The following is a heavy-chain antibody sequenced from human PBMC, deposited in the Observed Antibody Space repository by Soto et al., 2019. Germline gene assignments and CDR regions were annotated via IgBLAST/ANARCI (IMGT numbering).Heavy chain of an antibody. J-gene: IGHJ4*02. CDR3: ARDTGNYDPYDY. D-gene: IGHD1-7*01. V-gene: IGHV4-34*01. Sequence: SETLSLTCAVYGGSFSAYYWSWIRQPPGKGLEWIGEINHSGSTNYNPSLKSRVTISVDTSKNQFSLKLSSVTAADTAVYYCARDTGNYDPYDYWGQGTLVTVSS. CDR1: GGSFSAYY. CDR2: INHSGST.